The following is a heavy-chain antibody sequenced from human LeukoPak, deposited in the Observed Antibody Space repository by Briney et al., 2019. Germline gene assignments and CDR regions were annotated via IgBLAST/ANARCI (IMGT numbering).Heavy chain of an antibody. CDR1: GGSISSGGYS. J-gene: IGHJ6*02. D-gene: IGHD1-26*01. Sequence: SQTLSLTCAVSGGSISSGGYSWSWIRQPPVKGLEWIGYIYHSGSTYYNPSLKSRVTTSVDRSTNQFSLKLSSVTAADTAVYYCARLIRATNGMDVWGQGTTVTVSS. CDR2: IYHSGST. CDR3: ARLIRATNGMDV. V-gene: IGHV4-30-2*01.